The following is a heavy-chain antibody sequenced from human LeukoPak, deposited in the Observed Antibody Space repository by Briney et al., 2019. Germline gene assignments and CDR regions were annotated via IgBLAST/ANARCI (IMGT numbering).Heavy chain of an antibody. V-gene: IGHV1-46*01. D-gene: IGHD3-22*01. CDR3: ARSTWLLDK. J-gene: IGHJ4*02. CDR2: INPSGGST. Sequence: ASVKVSCKASGGTFSSYAISWVRQAPGQGLEWMGIINPSGGSTSYAQKFQGRVTMTRDTSTSTVYMELSSLRSEDTAVYYCARSTWLLDKWGQGTLVTVSS. CDR1: GGTFSSYA.